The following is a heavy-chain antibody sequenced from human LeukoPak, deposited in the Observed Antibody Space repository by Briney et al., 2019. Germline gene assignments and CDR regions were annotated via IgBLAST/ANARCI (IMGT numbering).Heavy chain of an antibody. D-gene: IGHD6-19*01. V-gene: IGHV7-4-1*02. CDR2: INTNTGNP. Sequence: ASVKVSCKASGGTFSSYEISWVRQAPGQGLEWMGWINTNTGNPTYAQGFTGRFVFSLDTSVSTAYLQISSLKAEDTAVYYCAKRWIAVAEDTLGVVDKGFDPWGQGTLVTVSS. CDR3: AKRWIAVAEDTLGVVDKGFDP. CDR1: GGTFSSYE. J-gene: IGHJ5*02.